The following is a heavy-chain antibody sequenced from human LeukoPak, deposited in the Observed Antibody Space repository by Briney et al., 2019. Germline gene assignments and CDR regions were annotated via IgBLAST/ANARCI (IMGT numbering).Heavy chain of an antibody. CDR3: ASLSIAARPFDY. CDR2: IYYSGST. D-gene: IGHD6-6*01. CDR1: GGSISSSSYY. Sequence: SETLSLTCTVSGGSISSSSYYWGWIRQPPGKGLEWIGSIYYSGSTYYNPSLKSRVTISVDTSKNQFSLKLSSVTAADTAVYYCASLSIAARPFDYWGQGTLVTVSS. V-gene: IGHV4-39*07. J-gene: IGHJ4*02.